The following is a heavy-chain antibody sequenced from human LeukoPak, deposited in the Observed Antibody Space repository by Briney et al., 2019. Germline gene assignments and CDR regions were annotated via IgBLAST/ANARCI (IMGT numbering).Heavy chain of an antibody. D-gene: IGHD3-9*01. CDR3: ARHAWLQPFDY. V-gene: IGHV4-59*08. CDR1: GGSMNGYY. J-gene: IGHJ4*02. Sequence: SETLSLTCSVSGGSMNGYYWSWIRQSPGKGLEWIGYIYYSGSTNYNPSLKSRVTISVDTSKNQFSLKLSSVTAADTAVYYCARHAWLQPFDYWGQGTLVTVSS. CDR2: IYYSGST.